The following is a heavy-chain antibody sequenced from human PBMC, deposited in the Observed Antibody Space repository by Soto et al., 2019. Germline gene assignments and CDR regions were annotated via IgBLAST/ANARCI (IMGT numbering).Heavy chain of an antibody. V-gene: IGHV4-4*07. J-gene: IGHJ4*02. CDR1: GASITGSSY. CDR3: ARGMTPLGAPALYYFDS. CDR2: FSLSGTT. D-gene: IGHD2-15*01. Sequence: QVQLQESGPGLMKPSETLSLTCTVSGASITGSSYWSWIRQPAGKGLAWIGRFSLSGTTNYNPSLRSRVTMSADVSKNQFSLRLTSVTAADTALYYCARGMTPLGAPALYYFDSWGQGTLVTVSS.